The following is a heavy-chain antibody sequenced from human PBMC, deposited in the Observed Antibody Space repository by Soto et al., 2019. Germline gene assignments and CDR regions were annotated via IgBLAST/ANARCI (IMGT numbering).Heavy chain of an antibody. J-gene: IGHJ6*02. D-gene: IGHD6-13*01. V-gene: IGHV1-18*01. CDR2: ISAYNGNT. CDR3: ARDLHSSSWYVWPYYYYYGMDV. CDR1: GYTFTSYG. Sequence: GASVKVSCKASGYTFTSYGISWVRQAPGQGLERMGWISAYNGNTNYAQKLQGRVTMTTDTSTSTAYMELRSLRSDDTAVYYCARDLHSSSWYVWPYYYYYGMDVWGQGTTVTVSS.